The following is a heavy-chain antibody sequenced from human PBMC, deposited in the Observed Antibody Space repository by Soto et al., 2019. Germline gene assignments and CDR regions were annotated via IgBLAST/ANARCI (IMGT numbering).Heavy chain of an antibody. CDR2: TYYRSKWYN. CDR1: GDSVSSNSAA. CDR3: ARGRAYYDSSGYFDY. Sequence: PSQTLSLTCAISGDSVSSNSAAWDWIRQSPSRGLEWLGRTYYRSKWYNDYAVSVKSRITINPDTSKNQFSLQLNSVTPEDTAVYYCARGRAYYDSSGYFDYWGQGTLVTVSS. D-gene: IGHD3-22*01. V-gene: IGHV6-1*01. J-gene: IGHJ4*02.